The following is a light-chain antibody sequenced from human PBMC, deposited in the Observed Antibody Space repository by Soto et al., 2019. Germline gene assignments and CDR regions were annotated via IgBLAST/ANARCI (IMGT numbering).Light chain of an antibody. CDR1: QSVSTNY. V-gene: IGKV3-20*01. CDR2: GSS. Sequence: EVVLTKSPGTLSLSPGEIATLSCRASQSVSTNYFAWYQQKPGQAPRLLIFGSSDRATGIPERFSGSGSGTDFTLTISRLEPEDFAVYYCQQYGSSPPYTFGQGTKLEIK. J-gene: IGKJ2*01. CDR3: QQYGSSPPYT.